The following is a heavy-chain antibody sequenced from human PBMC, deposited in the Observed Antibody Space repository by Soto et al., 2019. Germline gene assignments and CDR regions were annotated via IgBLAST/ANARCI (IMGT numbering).Heavy chain of an antibody. D-gene: IGHD6-13*01. CDR2: IYYSGST. V-gene: IGHV4-59*01. J-gene: IGHJ6*02. CDR1: CGSISSYY. CDR3: ARDFGIAAAGSHPHYYYYGMDV. Sequence: PSETLSLTCTVSCGSISSYYWSWIRQPPGKGLEWIGYIYYSGSTNYNPSLKSRVTISVDTSKNQFSLKLSSVTAADTAVYYCARDFGIAAAGSHPHYYYYGMDVWGQGTTVTVSS.